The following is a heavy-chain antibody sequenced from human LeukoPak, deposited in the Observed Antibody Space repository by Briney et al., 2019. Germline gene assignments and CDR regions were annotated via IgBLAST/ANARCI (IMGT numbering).Heavy chain of an antibody. V-gene: IGHV3-23*01. D-gene: IGHD6-6*01. CDR1: GYTFSSYA. CDR3: AKESGYRSSYDY. J-gene: IGHJ4*02. CDR2: ISGSGGST. Sequence: GGSLRLSCAASGYTFSSYAMSWVRQAPGKGLEWVSAISGSGGSTYYAESVKGRFTISRDNSKNTLYLQMNSLRAEDTAVYYCAKESGYRSSYDYWGQGTLVTVSS.